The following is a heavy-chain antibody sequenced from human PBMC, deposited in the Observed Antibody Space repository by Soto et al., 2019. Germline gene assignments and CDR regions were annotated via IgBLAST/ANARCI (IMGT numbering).Heavy chain of an antibody. Sequence: ASVQVSCKASGNTFASHGFSWVRQAPGQGLEWMGWISGFNGQTNYALKFQGRGTLTTDASTSTAYMGLRSLRSDDTAVYFCARVDLLGVAVVRDYWGQGTLVTVCS. CDR1: GNTFASHG. D-gene: IGHD6-19*01. CDR2: ISGFNGQT. CDR3: ARVDLLGVAVVRDY. J-gene: IGHJ4*02. V-gene: IGHV1-18*01.